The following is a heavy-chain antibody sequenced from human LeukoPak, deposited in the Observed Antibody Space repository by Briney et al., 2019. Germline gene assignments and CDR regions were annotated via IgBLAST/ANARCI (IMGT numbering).Heavy chain of an antibody. Sequence: SVKVSCKASGGTFSSHAISWVRQAPGQGLEWMGGIIPIFGTANYAQKFQGRVTITADESTSTAYMELSSLRSEDTAVYYCARLGPHYYDSSGSIWGQGTMVTVSS. D-gene: IGHD3-22*01. CDR1: GGTFSSHA. CDR3: ARLGPHYYDSSGSI. J-gene: IGHJ3*02. V-gene: IGHV1-69*13. CDR2: IIPIFGTA.